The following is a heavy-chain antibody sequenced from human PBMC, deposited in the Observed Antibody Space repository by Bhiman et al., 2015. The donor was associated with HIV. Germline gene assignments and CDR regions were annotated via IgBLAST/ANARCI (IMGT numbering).Heavy chain of an antibody. Sequence: QVQLVESGGGVVQYGGSLRLSCAASGFTFSDYGMHWVRQAPGRGLEWVTFIRADGNNKFYGDSVKGRFTISRDNSKNTLYLQMNSLRPEDTGVYFCAKGPPYDALRGAEYWGQGTLVTVSS. J-gene: IGHJ4*02. V-gene: IGHV3-30*02. D-gene: IGHD3-16*01. CDR3: AKGPPYDALRGAEY. CDR2: IRADGNNK. CDR1: GFTFSDYG.